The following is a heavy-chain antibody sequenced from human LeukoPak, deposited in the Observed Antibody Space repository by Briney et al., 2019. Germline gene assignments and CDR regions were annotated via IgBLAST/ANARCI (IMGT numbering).Heavy chain of an antibody. CDR3: ERGLPESH. J-gene: IGHJ6*04. V-gene: IGHV1-2*02. CDR1: GYTFTGYY. CDR2: IDPNSGGT. Sequence: ASVKVSCEASGYTFTGYYIHWVRQAPGQGLEWMGWIDPNSGGTNYAQKFQGRVTMTRDTSISTAYMELSRLRSDDTAVYYCERGLPESHWGKGTTVTVSS.